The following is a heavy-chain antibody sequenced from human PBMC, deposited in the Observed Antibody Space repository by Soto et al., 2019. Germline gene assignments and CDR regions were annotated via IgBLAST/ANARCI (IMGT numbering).Heavy chain of an antibody. CDR1: GGTFSSYT. D-gene: IGHD2-2*01. J-gene: IGHJ6*03. Sequence: QVQLVQSGAEVKKPGSSVKVSCKASGGTFSSYTISWVRQAPGQGLEWMGRIIPILGIANYAQKFQGRVTITADKSTSTAYMELSSLRSEDTAVYYCATTSVTYCSSTSCPIDYYYYYMDVWGKGTTVTVSS. CDR3: ATTSVTYCSSTSCPIDYYYYYMDV. CDR2: IIPILGIA. V-gene: IGHV1-69*02.